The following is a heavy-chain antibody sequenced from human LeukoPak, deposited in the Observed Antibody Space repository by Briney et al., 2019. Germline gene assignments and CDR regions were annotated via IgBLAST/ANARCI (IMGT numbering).Heavy chain of an antibody. CDR3: ARGLRYSYVFREANWFDP. CDR1: GFTFSSYA. J-gene: IGHJ5*02. D-gene: IGHD5-18*01. Sequence: GGSLRLSCAASGFTFSSYAMHWVRQAPGKGLEWVAVISYDGSNKYYADSVKGRFTISRDNSKNTLYLQMNSLRAVDTAVYYCARGLRYSYVFREANWFDPWGQGTLVTVSS. CDR2: ISYDGSNK. V-gene: IGHV3-30-3*01.